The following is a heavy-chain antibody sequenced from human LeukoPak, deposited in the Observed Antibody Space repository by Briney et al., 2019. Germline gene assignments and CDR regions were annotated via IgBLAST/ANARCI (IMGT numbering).Heavy chain of an antibody. Sequence: GASAKVSCEAPRYSSTGYYMHGGRQAPGQGLEWRGRINPESGGTNYAQRCQGRVTMTRDPSISTTCMELSWLRSDDTDVYYCKRDSSSWVNVPFDIRGHGKMVTASS. CDR2: INPESGGT. CDR1: RYSSTGYY. D-gene: IGHD6-13*01. V-gene: IGHV1-2*05. J-gene: IGHJ3*02. CDR3: KRDSSSWVNVPFDI.